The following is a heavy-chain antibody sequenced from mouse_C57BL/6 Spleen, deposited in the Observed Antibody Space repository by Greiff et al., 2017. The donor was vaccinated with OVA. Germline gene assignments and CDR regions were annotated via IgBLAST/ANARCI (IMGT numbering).Heavy chain of an antibody. CDR2: ISDGGSYT. CDR1: GFTFSSYA. CDR3: ARARGGNFFDY. Sequence: EVQLVESGGGLVKPGGSLKLSCAASGFTFSSYAMSWVRQTPEKRLEWVATISDGGSYTYYPDNVKGRFTISRNNAKNDLYLQMSHLKSEDTAMYYCARARGGNFFDYWGQGTTLTVSS. J-gene: IGHJ2*01. D-gene: IGHD1-1*02. V-gene: IGHV5-4*01.